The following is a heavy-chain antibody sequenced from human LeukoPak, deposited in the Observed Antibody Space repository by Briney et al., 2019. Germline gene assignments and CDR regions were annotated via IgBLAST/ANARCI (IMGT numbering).Heavy chain of an antibody. CDR2: IFYSGST. D-gene: IGHD3-9*01. Sequence: PSETLSLTCTVSGGSISTSSYYWGWIRQPPGKGLEWIGSIFYSGSTYYNPSLKSRVTISVDTSKNQFSLKLSSVTAADTAVYYCAKGLRYLSFNDAFEIWGQGTVVTVSS. V-gene: IGHV4-39*01. CDR3: AKGLRYLSFNDAFEI. CDR1: GGSISTSSYY. J-gene: IGHJ3*02.